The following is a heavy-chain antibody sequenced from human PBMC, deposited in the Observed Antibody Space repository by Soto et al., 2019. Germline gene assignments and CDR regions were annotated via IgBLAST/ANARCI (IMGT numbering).Heavy chain of an antibody. Sequence: EVQLLESGGGLVQPGGSLRLSCAASGFTFSSYAINWVRQAPGKGLEWVSTISGSGDKTYYADPVKGRFTISRDNSKNTLSLQMNSLRAEDTAVYYCAKSGQSSWANMDVWGQGTMVTVSS. CDR3: AKSGQSSWANMDV. J-gene: IGHJ6*02. CDR2: ISGSGDKT. D-gene: IGHD2-2*01. V-gene: IGHV3-23*01. CDR1: GFTFSSYA.